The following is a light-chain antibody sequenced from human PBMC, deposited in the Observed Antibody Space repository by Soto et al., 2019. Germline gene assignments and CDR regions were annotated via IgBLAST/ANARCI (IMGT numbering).Light chain of an antibody. Sequence: DIQLTQSPSFLSASVGDRVTITCRASQGISTYLAWYQQKSGKAPKLLIYVASTLQSGVPSRFSGSGSGTXXXXTXXXLXPXDLAIYYCQQLYSYPYTFGQGTKLEI. CDR2: VAS. J-gene: IGKJ2*01. CDR3: QQLYSYPYT. V-gene: IGKV1-9*01. CDR1: QGISTY.